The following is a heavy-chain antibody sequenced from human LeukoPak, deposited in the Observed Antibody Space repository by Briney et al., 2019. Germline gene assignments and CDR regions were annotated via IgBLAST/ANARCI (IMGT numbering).Heavy chain of an antibody. CDR3: ARQISDYYYYYIDV. Sequence: PSETLSLTCTVSGGSISSSHYYWGWIRQPPGKGLEWIGTIYYSGTTYYNPSLESRVTISEDTSKNQFTLTLRSVTAADTAVYYCARQISDYYYYYIDVWGKGTTVTVSS. D-gene: IGHD3-10*01. V-gene: IGHV4-39*01. CDR1: GGSISSSHYY. J-gene: IGHJ6*03. CDR2: IYYSGTT.